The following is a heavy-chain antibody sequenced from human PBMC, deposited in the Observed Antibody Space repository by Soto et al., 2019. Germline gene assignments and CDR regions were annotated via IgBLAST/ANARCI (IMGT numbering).Heavy chain of an antibody. Sequence: VQLVQSGADVKKPGASVKVSCMASGFTFTDYYIHWVRQAPGQGLEWMGWININSGDTHYAPKFQGWLTMTRDTSISTVYMDLRRLNSDDTAVYYCVRSSGWSRFDYWGQGTLVTVSS. V-gene: IGHV1-2*04. CDR3: VRSSGWSRFDY. CDR1: GFTFTDYY. J-gene: IGHJ4*02. D-gene: IGHD6-19*01. CDR2: ININSGDT.